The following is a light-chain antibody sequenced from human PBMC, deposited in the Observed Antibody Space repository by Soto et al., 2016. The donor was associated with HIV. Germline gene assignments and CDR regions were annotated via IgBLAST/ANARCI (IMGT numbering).Light chain of an antibody. Sequence: SSELTQDPAVSVALGQTVRITCQGDSLRSYYASWYQQKPGQAPVLVIYGKNNRPSGIPDRFSGSSSGNTASLTITGAQAEDEADYYCNSRDSSGNHLSVFGTGTKVIVL. J-gene: IGLJ1*01. CDR1: SLRSYY. V-gene: IGLV3-19*01. CDR2: GKN. CDR3: NSRDSSGNHLSV.